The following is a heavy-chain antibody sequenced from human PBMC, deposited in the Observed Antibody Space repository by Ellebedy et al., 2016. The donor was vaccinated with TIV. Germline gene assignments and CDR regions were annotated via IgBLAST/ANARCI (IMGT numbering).Heavy chain of an antibody. V-gene: IGHV3-21*04. J-gene: IGHJ4*02. CDR3: VRALTTGAYYFDF. CDR1: GFTFSDYS. CDR2: ISSSSMYI. Sequence: PGGSLRLSCAASGFTFSDYSMNWVRQAPGKGLEWVSSISSSSMYIYYADSVRGRFTISRDNAKNSHYLQMNSLRAEDTAVYYCVRALTTGAYYFDFWGQGTLVTVPS. D-gene: IGHD4-17*01.